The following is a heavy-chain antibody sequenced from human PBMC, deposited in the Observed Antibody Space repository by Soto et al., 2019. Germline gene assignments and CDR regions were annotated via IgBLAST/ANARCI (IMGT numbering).Heavy chain of an antibody. CDR2: IYFDGST. CDR1: GDYISDSPNF. D-gene: IGHD5-18*01. J-gene: IGHJ4*02. Sequence: PSQTQPLTYTVSGDYISDSPNFWGWIRQPPGKRLEWIGSIYFDGSTFYNPSLKSRVTISVDTSKNQFSLKVTSVTAADTAVYYCARIDSAMVAYWGQGTLVTVSS. V-gene: IGHV4-39*01. CDR3: ARIDSAMVAY.